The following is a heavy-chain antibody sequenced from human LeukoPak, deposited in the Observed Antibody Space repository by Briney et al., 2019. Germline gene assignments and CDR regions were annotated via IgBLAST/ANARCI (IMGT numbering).Heavy chain of an antibody. V-gene: IGHV4-38-2*02. J-gene: IGHJ4*02. CDR2: VFHSGTT. CDR3: ARVHRRGFGEIFIDY. CDR1: GYPISGGYF. Sequence: PSQTLSLTCTVSGYPISGGYFWGWVQQTPGKGLEWLGDVFHSGTTYLNPSLKSRVSISVDTSRNQLFLNLSSVTAADTAIYYCARVHRRGFGEIFIDYWGQGTLVTVSS. D-gene: IGHD3-10*01.